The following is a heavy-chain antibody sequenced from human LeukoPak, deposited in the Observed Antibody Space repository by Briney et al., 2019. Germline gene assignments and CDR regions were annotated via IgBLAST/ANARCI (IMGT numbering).Heavy chain of an antibody. J-gene: IGHJ4*02. D-gene: IGHD3-10*02. CDR2: IYSSGTT. V-gene: IGHV4-4*08. CDR3: ARRVPGPQLGDYVTYYFDH. CDR1: GGSISSSY. Sequence: SETLSLTCTVSGGSISSSYWIWIRQPPGKGLEWVGYIYSSGTTKYNPSLKSRATISLDASKSQLSLSLTSVTAADTAVYYCARRVPGPQLGDYVTYYFDHWGQGTLVTVSS.